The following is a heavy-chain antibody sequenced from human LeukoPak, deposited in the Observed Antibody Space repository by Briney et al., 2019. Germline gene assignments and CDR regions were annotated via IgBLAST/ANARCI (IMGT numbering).Heavy chain of an antibody. Sequence: PGGSLRLSCAASGFTVSGNYMSWVRQAPGKGLEWVGRIKSKTDGGTTDYAAPVKGRFTISRDDSKNTLYLQMNSLKTEDTAVYYCTTDLWIVVALGYWGQGTLVTVSS. J-gene: IGHJ4*02. V-gene: IGHV3-15*01. D-gene: IGHD3-22*01. CDR3: TTDLWIVVALGY. CDR2: IKSKTDGGTT. CDR1: GFTVSGNY.